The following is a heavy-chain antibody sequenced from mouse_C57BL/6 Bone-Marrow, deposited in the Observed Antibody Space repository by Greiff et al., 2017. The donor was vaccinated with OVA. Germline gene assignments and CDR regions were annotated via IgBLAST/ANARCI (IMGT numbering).Heavy chain of an antibody. J-gene: IGHJ1*03. CDR1: GYTFTSYW. V-gene: IGHV1-72*01. CDR2: IDPNSGGT. CDR3: AMGGLRSYWYFDV. D-gene: IGHD2-4*01. Sequence: QVQLQQPGAELVKPGASVKLSCKASGYTFTSYWMHWVKQRPGRGLEWIGRIDPNSGGTKYNEKFKSKATLTVDKPSSPAYMQLSSLTSEDSAFYYCAMGGLRSYWYFDVWGTGTTVTVSS.